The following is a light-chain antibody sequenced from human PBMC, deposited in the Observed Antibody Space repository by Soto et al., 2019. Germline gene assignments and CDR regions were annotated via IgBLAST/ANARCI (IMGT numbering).Light chain of an antibody. CDR1: ISNIGVNY. Sequence: QSVLTQPPSVSAAPGLRVTISCSGSISNIGVNYVSWYQQVPGTAPKLLIYEHNTRPSGIPDRFSGSTSGTSATLGITGLQTGDEGDYYCATWDSNLRAVVFGGGTKLTVL. CDR3: ATWDSNLRAVV. J-gene: IGLJ2*01. CDR2: EHN. V-gene: IGLV1-51*01.